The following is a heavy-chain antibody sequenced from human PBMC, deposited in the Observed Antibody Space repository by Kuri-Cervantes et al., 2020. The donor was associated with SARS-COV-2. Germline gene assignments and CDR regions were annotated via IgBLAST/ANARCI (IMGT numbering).Heavy chain of an antibody. Sequence: GESLKISCAASGFTFSSYWMSWVRQAPGKGLEWVANIKQDGSEKYYVDSVKGRFTISRDNAKNSLYLQMNSLRAEDTALYHCASHSGYDYYYYGMDVWGQGTTVTVSS. J-gene: IGHJ6*02. CDR3: ASHSGYDYYYYGMDV. CDR2: IKQDGSEK. D-gene: IGHD5-12*01. CDR1: GFTFSSYW. V-gene: IGHV3-7*03.